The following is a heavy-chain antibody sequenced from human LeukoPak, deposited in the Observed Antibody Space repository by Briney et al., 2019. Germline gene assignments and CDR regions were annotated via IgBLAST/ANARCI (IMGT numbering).Heavy chain of an antibody. V-gene: IGHV3-48*04. CDR2: ISSSGSAK. CDR3: ARDEYASGSYRL. Sequence: GGSLRLSCVASGFTFTSYTMNWVRQAPGKGLEWVSYISSSGSAKYYADSVRGRFTISRDNAKDSLYLQMNSLRTEDTAVYYCARDEYASGSYRLWGQGTLVTVSS. D-gene: IGHD3-10*01. CDR1: GFTFTSYT. J-gene: IGHJ4*02.